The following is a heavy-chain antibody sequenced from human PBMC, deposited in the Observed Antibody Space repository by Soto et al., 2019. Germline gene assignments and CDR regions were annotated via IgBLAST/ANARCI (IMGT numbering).Heavy chain of an antibody. D-gene: IGHD2-15*01. CDR3: ARDHEVVAAPYFDY. J-gene: IGHJ4*02. Sequence: SETLSLTCTVAGGSISSYYWNWIRQSPSRGLEWLGRTYYRSKWYNDYAVSVKSRITISPDTSKNQFSLQLNSVTPEDTAVYYCARDHEVVAAPYFDYWGQGTLVTVSS. CDR1: GGSISSYY. V-gene: IGHV6-1*01. CDR2: TYYRSKWYN.